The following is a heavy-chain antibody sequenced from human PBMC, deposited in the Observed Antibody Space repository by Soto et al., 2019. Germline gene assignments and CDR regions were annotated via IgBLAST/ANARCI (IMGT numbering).Heavy chain of an antibody. CDR2: TYHRSKWYT. Sequence: PSQTLSLTCAISGDSVSRNSGAWNWIRQSPSRGLEWLGRTYHRSKWYTDYALSVKSRITINPETSKNQFSLQLNSVTPEDTAVYYCARGIPDLYYYGMDVWGQGTTVTVSS. D-gene: IGHD2-21*01. J-gene: IGHJ6*02. CDR1: GDSVSRNSGA. CDR3: ARGIPDLYYYGMDV. V-gene: IGHV6-1*01.